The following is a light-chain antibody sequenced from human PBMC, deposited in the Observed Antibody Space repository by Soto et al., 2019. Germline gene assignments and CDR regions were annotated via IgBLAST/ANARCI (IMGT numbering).Light chain of an antibody. CDR2: AAS. CDR3: QKYNSAPWT. J-gene: IGKJ1*01. CDR1: QVISNY. V-gene: IGKV1-27*01. Sequence: DIQMTQSPSSLSASVGDRVTITCRASQVISNYLAWYQQKPGKVPKLLIYAASTLQSGVPSRFSGSGSGTDFTLTISSLQPEDVATYYCQKYNSAPWTFGQGTEVEIK.